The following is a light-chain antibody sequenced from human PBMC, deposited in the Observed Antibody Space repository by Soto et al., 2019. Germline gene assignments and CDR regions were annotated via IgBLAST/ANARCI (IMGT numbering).Light chain of an antibody. V-gene: IGKV3-15*01. Sequence: EIVMTQSPATLSVSPGERATLSCRASQSVSSNLAWNQQKPGQAPRLLIYGGSTRATGIPARLSGSGSGPEYTLTIGSLQSEDFAVYYCQQHGKWPFTFGQGTKLDIK. CDR3: QQHGKWPFT. CDR1: QSVSSN. J-gene: IGKJ2*01. CDR2: GGS.